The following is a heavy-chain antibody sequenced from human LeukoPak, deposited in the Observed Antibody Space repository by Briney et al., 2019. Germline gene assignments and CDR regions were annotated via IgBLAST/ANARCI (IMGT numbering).Heavy chain of an antibody. D-gene: IGHD1-26*01. Sequence: ASVKVSCKASGYTFTSYGISWVRQAPGQGLEWMGWISAYSGNTNYAQKLQGRVTMSTDTSTSTAYMELKSLRSDGTAVYYCARDSARPVGATGPAFDYGGQEPWSPSPQ. V-gene: IGHV1-18*01. J-gene: IGHJ4*01. CDR3: ARDSARPVGATGPAFDY. CDR2: ISAYSGNT. CDR1: GYTFTSYG.